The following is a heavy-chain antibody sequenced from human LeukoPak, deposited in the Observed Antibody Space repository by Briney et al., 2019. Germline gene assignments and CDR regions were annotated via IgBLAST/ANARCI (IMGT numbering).Heavy chain of an antibody. V-gene: IGHV3-11*01. CDR2: ISASRKIM. CDR3: ATHTVTALRYFEL. J-gene: IGHJ2*01. CDR1: GFTFSDCY. Sequence: PGGSLRLSCAASGFTFSDCYMSWIRQAPGKGLEWVSYISASRKIMYYADSVKGRFNISRDNANNSLYLQMTSLRAEDTAVYYCATHTVTALRYFELWGRGTLVTVSS. D-gene: IGHD4-17*01.